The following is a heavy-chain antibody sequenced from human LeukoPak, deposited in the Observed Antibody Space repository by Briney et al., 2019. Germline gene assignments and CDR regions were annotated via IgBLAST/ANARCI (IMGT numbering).Heavy chain of an antibody. V-gene: IGHV4-34*01. CDR1: GGAFSGYY. D-gene: IGHD1-7*01. J-gene: IGHJ4*02. CDR2: INHSGST. Sequence: SETLSLTCAVYGGAFSGYYRSWIRQPPGKGLEWIGEINHSGSTNYNPSLKSRVTISVDTSKNQFSLKLSSVTAADTAVYYCARDGYNWNYDPRYFDYWGQGTLVTVSS. CDR3: ARDGYNWNYDPRYFDY.